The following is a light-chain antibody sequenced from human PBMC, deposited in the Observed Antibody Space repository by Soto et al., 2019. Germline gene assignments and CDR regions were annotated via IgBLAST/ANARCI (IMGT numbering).Light chain of an antibody. CDR3: HQYGSSPPYT. Sequence: EIVLTQSPGTLSLSPGERATLSCRASQSVNSNYLAWYQKKPGQDPRLLIYGASSRATGIPDRLSGSVSGTDFTLTISRLEPEDSAVYYCHQYGSSPPYTFGQGTKLEIK. CDR2: GAS. V-gene: IGKV3-20*01. J-gene: IGKJ2*01. CDR1: QSVNSNY.